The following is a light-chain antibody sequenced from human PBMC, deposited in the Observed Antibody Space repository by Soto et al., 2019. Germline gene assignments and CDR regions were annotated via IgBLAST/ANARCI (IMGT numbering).Light chain of an antibody. CDR2: GAS. J-gene: IGKJ1*01. Sequence: EIVLTQSTGTLSLSPGERVTLSCRATQTIGNKLAWYLQRPGQAPRLLMYGASTRATDIPARFSGSGSGTDFTLTISSLQAEDVALYYCQQYYNIPWTFGQGTKVDIK. CDR1: QTIGNK. CDR3: QQYYNIPWT. V-gene: IGKV3-15*01.